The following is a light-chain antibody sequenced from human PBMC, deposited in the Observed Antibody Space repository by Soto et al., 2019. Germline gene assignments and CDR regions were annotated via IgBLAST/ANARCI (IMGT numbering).Light chain of an antibody. V-gene: IGKV3-11*01. CDR2: DTS. Sequence: EIVLTESPATLSLSLGERASLACRASQSINIFFAWYQQKPDQPPRLLIYDTSNRATGVPARFRGSGSATDFTLTISALEPEDFAVYYCQQRFAWPLTFGGGTKVDI. J-gene: IGKJ4*01. CDR1: QSINIF. CDR3: QQRFAWPLT.